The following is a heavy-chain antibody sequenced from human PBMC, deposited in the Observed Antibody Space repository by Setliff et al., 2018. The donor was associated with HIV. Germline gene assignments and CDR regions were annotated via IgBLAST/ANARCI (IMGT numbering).Heavy chain of an antibody. J-gene: IGHJ2*01. Sequence: GESLKIPCKAPGYRFTSYWIAWVRQMPGKGLEWMGIIYPGDSDTRYSPSFQGQVTISVDKSISTAYLQWNSLKASDTAIYYCARALDFLTEQLNWFFPLWGLGTLVTVSS. CDR2: IYPGDSDT. CDR3: ARALDFLTEQLNWFFPL. CDR1: GYRFTSYW. V-gene: IGHV5-51*01. D-gene: IGHD3-9*01.